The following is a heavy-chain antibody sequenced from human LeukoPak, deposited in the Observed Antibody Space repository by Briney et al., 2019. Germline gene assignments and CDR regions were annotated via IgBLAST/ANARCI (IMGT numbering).Heavy chain of an antibody. CDR1: GYTFTSYG. V-gene: IGHV1-2*02. CDR2: INPNSGGT. CDR3: ARSYTTAYDYVWGSYRSHYYFDY. D-gene: IGHD3-16*02. J-gene: IGHJ4*02. Sequence: ASVKVSCKASGYTFTSYGISWVRQAPGQGLEWMGWINPNSGGTNYAQKFQGRVTMTRDTSISTAYMELSRLRSDDTAVYYCARSYTTAYDYVWGSYRSHYYFDYWGQGTLVTVSS.